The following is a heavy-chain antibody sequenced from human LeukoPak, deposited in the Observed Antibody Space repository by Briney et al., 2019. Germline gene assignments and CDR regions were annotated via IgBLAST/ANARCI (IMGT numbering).Heavy chain of an antibody. CDR1: GFTFTIYW. Sequence: PGGSLRLSCAASGFTFTIYWMSWVRQAPGKGLEWVANIKEDGSEKYYVDSVKGRFTISRDNAKNSLYLQVNSLRVEDTAVYYCARGGHYFFDNWGQGTLATVSS. CDR2: IKEDGSEK. V-gene: IGHV3-7*01. J-gene: IGHJ4*02. CDR3: ARGGHYFFDN.